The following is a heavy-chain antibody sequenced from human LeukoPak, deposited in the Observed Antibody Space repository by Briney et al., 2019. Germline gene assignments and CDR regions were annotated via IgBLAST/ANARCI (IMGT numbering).Heavy chain of an antibody. V-gene: IGHV1-18*01. J-gene: IGHJ4*02. D-gene: IGHD5-12*01. CDR1: GYTFTSYG. Sequence: ASVKVSCKASGYTFTSYGISWVRQAPGQGLEWMGWISAYNGNTNYAQKLQGRVTMTTDTPTSTAYMELRSLRSDDTAVYYCARDRRGYSGYDKMDYWGQRTLVTVSS. CDR3: ARDRRGYSGYDKMDY. CDR2: ISAYNGNT.